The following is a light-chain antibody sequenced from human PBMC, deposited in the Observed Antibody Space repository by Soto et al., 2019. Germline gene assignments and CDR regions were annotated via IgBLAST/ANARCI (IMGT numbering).Light chain of an antibody. CDR1: SSDVGAFNF. V-gene: IGLV2-14*03. CDR2: DVR. J-gene: IGLJ2*01. Sequence: QSALTQPASESGSPGQSITISCTGTSSDVGAFNFVSWYQQHPGKAPKLMIYDVRHRPSGVSDRFSGSKSGNTASLTIYGLQAEDEADYYCTSHTTTSPPVLFGGGTKLTVL. CDR3: TSHTTTSPPVL.